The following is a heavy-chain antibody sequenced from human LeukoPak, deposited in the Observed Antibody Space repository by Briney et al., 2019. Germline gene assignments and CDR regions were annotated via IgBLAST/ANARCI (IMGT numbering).Heavy chain of an antibody. V-gene: IGHV1-46*01. D-gene: IGHD3-22*01. CDR2: INPSGGST. CDR3: ARAGGVSPYDTSAYPAAFDI. CDR1: GYTFTTYY. Sequence: ASVKVSCKASGYTFTTYYIHWMRQAPGQGLEWMGIINPSGGSTSYAQKFQGRVTMTRDTSTSTVYMDLSSLRSEDTAVYYCARAGGVSPYDTSAYPAAFDIWGQGTMVTVSS. J-gene: IGHJ3*02.